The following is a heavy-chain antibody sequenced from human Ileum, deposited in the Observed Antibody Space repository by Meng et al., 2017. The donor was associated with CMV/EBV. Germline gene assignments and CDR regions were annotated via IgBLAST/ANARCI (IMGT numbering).Heavy chain of an antibody. CDR1: GASISSSS. Sequence: LSLTCIVSGASISSSSFYWGRVRQAPGKGLEWVAVISYDGSNKYYADFVKGRFTISRDNSKNTLYLQMNSLRAEDTAVYYCARDLGRGGSPFDYWGQGTLVTVSS. V-gene: IGHV3-30*04. CDR2: ISYDGSNK. CDR3: ARDLGRGGSPFDY. D-gene: IGHD2-15*01. J-gene: IGHJ4*02.